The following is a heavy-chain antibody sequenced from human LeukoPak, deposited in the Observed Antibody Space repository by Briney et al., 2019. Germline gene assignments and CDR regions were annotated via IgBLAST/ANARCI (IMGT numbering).Heavy chain of an antibody. V-gene: IGHV3-23*01. D-gene: IGHD4-17*01. Sequence: AGGSLRLSCAASGFTFSSYAMSWVRQAPGKGLEWVSAISGSGGSTYYADSVKGRFTISRDNSKNTLYLQMNSLRAEDAAVYYCVLFTVTPFYWGYWGQGTLVTVSS. CDR3: VLFTVTPFYWGY. CDR1: GFTFSSYA. CDR2: ISGSGGST. J-gene: IGHJ4*02.